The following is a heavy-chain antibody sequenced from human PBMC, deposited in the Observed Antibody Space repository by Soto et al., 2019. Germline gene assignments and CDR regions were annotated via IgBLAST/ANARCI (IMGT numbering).Heavy chain of an antibody. V-gene: IGHV1-18*01. J-gene: IGHJ4*02. Sequence: QVQLVQSGAEVKKPGASVKVSCKASGYTFTSYGISWVRQAPGQGLEWMGWISANNGNTNYAQKLQGRVTMTTDTSTITAYMELRGLRSDDTAVYYWARDRGSYALDYWGQGTLVTVSS. CDR2: ISANNGNT. D-gene: IGHD1-26*01. CDR1: GYTFTSYG. CDR3: ARDRGSYALDY.